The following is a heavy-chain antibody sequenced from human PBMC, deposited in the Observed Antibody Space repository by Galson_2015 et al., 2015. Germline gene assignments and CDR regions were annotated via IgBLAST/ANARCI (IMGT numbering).Heavy chain of an antibody. V-gene: IGHV3-48*02. CDR2: ISSSSATI. CDR1: GFTFSSYT. CDR3: ARDPWQGSYKVFYFDY. Sequence: SLRLSCAVSGFTFSSYTISWVRQAPGKGLEWVSYISSSSATIYYADSVKGRFTISRDNAKNSLYLQMNSLRDEDTAVYYCARDPWQGSYKVFYFDYWGQGTLVTVSS. D-gene: IGHD1-26*01. J-gene: IGHJ4*02.